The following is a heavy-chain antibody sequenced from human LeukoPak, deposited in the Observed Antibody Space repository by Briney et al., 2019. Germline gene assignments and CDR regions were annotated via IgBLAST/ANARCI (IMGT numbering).Heavy chain of an antibody. CDR1: GFTFSSYE. CDR3: ARDRDYGDYDDGMDV. V-gene: IGHV3-48*03. Sequence: GGSLRLSCAASGFTFSSYEMNWVRQAPGKGLEWVSYISFSGSTIYYADSVKGRFTISRDNAKNSLYVQMNSLRAEDTAVYYCARDRDYGDYDDGMDVWGQGTTVTVSS. D-gene: IGHD4-17*01. CDR2: ISFSGSTI. J-gene: IGHJ6*02.